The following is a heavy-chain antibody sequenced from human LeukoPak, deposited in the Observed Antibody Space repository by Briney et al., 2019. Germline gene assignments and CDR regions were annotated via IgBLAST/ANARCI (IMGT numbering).Heavy chain of an antibody. D-gene: IGHD2-2*01. J-gene: IGHJ4*02. CDR2: MNPNSGNT. CDR1: GYTFTSYD. CDR3: ARGYCSSTSCLDDY. Sequence: ASVKVSCKASGYTFTSYDINWVRQATGQGLEWMGWMNPNSGNTGYAQKFQGRVTMTRNTSISTAYMELSSLRSEETAVYYCARGYCSSTSCLDDYWGQGTLVTVSS. V-gene: IGHV1-8*01.